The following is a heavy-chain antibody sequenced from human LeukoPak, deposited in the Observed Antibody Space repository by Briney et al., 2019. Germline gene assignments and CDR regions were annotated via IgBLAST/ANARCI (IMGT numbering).Heavy chain of an antibody. CDR1: GYTFTGYY. CDR3: ARETETATRFRGPPGDPPKPSYSSGWYRTLALDY. J-gene: IGHJ4*02. V-gene: IGHV1-2*04. CDR2: MNPNSGGT. Sequence: ASVKVSCKASGYTFTGYYMHWVRQAPGQGLEWMGWMNPNSGGTNYAQKFQGWVTMTRDTSISTAYMELSRLRSDDTAVYYCARETETATRFRGPPGDPPKPSYSSGWYRTLALDYWGQGTLVTVSS. D-gene: IGHD6-19*01.